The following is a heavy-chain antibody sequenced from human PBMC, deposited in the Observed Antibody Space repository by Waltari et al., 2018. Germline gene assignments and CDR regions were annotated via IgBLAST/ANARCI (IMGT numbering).Heavy chain of an antibody. Sequence: EVQLLESGGGLVQPGGSLRLSCAASGFTFSSYAMSWVRQARGQGLEWVAGSVGSRGSTCHADSVKGRLAIARGNSKDTLYLQMNRLRAGDTAVYYCAKDNPHYGDYGGYWGQGTLVTVSS. CDR1: GFTFSSYA. CDR2: SVGSRGST. J-gene: IGHJ4*02. V-gene: IGHV3-23*01. CDR3: AKDNPHYGDYGGY. D-gene: IGHD4-17*01.